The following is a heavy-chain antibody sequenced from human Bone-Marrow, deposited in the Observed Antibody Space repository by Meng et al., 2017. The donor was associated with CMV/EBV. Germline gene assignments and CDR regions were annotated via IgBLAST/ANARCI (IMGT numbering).Heavy chain of an antibody. CDR1: GFTFSSYG. CDR3: ARAFVAAAGTRLADY. J-gene: IGHJ4*02. CDR2: IKQDGSEK. V-gene: IGHV3-7*01. Sequence: GESLKISCAASGFTFSSYGIHWVRQAPGKGLEWVANIKQDGSEKYYVDSVKGRFTISRDNAKNSLFLQMNSLRAEDTAVYYCARAFVAAAGTRLADYWGEGTLVAVSS. D-gene: IGHD6-13*01.